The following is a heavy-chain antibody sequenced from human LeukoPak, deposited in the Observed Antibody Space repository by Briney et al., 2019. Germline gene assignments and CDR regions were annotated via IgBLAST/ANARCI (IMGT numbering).Heavy chain of an antibody. CDR1: GYTFTSYG. CDR2: ISAYNGNT. V-gene: IGHV1-18*01. Sequence: ASVKVSCKASGYTFTSYGISWVRQAPGQGLEWMGWISAYNGNTNYAQKLQGRVTMTTDTPTSTAYMELRSLRSDDTAVYYCARDPQNVLEFDYWGQGTLVTVSS. D-gene: IGHD4/OR15-4a*01. CDR3: ARDPQNVLEFDY. J-gene: IGHJ4*02.